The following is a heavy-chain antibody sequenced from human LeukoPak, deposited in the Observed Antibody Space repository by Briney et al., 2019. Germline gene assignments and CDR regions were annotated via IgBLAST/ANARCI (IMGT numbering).Heavy chain of an antibody. CDR3: ARLGGAFWSGNPNGGLDY. D-gene: IGHD3-3*01. Sequence: SETLSFTCTGSGGSISSYHWCWIRQPPGKGLEWIGYIYYSGSTNYNPSLKSRVTISVDTSKNQFSLKLSSVTAADTAVYYCARLGGAFWSGNPNGGLDYWGQGTLVTVSS. V-gene: IGHV4-59*08. CDR2: IYYSGST. CDR1: GGSISSYH. J-gene: IGHJ4*02.